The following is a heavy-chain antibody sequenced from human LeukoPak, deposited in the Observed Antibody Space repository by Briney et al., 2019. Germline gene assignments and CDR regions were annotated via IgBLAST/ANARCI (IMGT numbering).Heavy chain of an antibody. CDR1: GGSISSHY. D-gene: IGHD2-2*02. J-gene: IGHJ6*03. Sequence: PSETLSLTRTVSGGSISSHYWSWIRQPPGKGLEWIGYIYYSGSTNYNPSLKSRVTISVDTSKNQFSLKLSSVTAADTAVYYCARGAGYGYCSSTSCYIPYYYYYMDVWGKGTTVTVSS. V-gene: IGHV4-59*11. CDR3: ARGAGYGYCSSTSCYIPYYYYYMDV. CDR2: IYYSGST.